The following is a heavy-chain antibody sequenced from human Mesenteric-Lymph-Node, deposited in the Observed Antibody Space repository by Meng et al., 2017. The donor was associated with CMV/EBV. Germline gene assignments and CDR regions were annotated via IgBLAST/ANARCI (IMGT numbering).Heavy chain of an antibody. CDR1: GFTFSNYE. V-gene: IGHV3-48*03. J-gene: IGHJ6*02. D-gene: IGHD3-22*01. CDR2: ISSSGSTV. Sequence: GESLKISCATSGFTFSNYEMNWVRQAPGKGLEWVSYISSSGSTVYDADSVKDRFTISRDNAKNSLYLQMNSLRAEDTAVYYCAGEFSSAGGYYTLPYYYGMDVWGQGTTVTVSS. CDR3: AGEFSSAGGYYTLPYYYGMDV.